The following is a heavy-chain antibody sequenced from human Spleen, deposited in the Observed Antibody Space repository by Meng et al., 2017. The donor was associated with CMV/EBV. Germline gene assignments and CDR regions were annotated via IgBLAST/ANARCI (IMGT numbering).Heavy chain of an antibody. CDR1: GFTVSSNY. J-gene: IGHJ4*02. D-gene: IGHD3-22*01. CDR3: AKRPRGRGYYDSSGYYFDY. Sequence: GESLKISCAASGFTVSSNYMSWVRQAPGKGLEWVSVIYSGGSTYYADSVKGRFTISRDNSKNTLYLQMNSLRAEDTAVYYCAKRPRGRGYYDSSGYYFDYWGQGTLVTVSS. V-gene: IGHV3-53*01. CDR2: IYSGGST.